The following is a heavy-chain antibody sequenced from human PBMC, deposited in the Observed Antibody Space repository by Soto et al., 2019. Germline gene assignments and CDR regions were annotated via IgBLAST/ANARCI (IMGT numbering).Heavy chain of an antibody. J-gene: IGHJ6*02. CDR1: GYTISSYG. CDR2: IAHNGNT. V-gene: IGHV1-18*01. Sequence: QVQLVQSGGEVKKPGASVKVSCKASGYTISSYGLSCLRQAPGQGLEWVGWIAHNGNTNYARKFQGRFTLTTDTSTGTVYMELRGLRPVDTAVYYCARDRGGDFRYGMDVWGQGTTVTVSS. D-gene: IGHD2-21*02. CDR3: ARDRGGDFRYGMDV.